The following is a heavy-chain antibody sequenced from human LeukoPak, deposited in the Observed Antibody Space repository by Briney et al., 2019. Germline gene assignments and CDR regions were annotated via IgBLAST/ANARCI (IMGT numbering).Heavy chain of an antibody. CDR3: AREDYYDSSGYYFAPYYFDY. J-gene: IGHJ4*02. V-gene: IGHV3-48*02. CDR2: ISSSSSTI. Sequence: GGSLRLSCAASGFTFSSYSMNWVRQAPGKGLEWVSYISSSSSTIYYADSVKGRFTISRDNAKNSLYLQMNSLRDEDTAVYYCAREDYYDSSGYYFAPYYFDYWGQGTLVTDSS. D-gene: IGHD3-22*01. CDR1: GFTFSSYS.